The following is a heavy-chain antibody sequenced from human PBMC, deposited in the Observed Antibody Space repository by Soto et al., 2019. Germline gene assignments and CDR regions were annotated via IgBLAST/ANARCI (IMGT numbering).Heavy chain of an antibody. CDR1: GFTFGNYA. CDR3: AKGFIVVVTVLRPDDAFDV. Sequence: DVQLLESGGGLVQPGGSLRLACAASGFTFGNYAINWVRLAPGKGLEWVSGISGGGGSTYYADSVKGRFTIFRDTSKNTVFLHMNSLRADDTAVYYCAKGFIVVVTVLRPDDAFDVWGQGTMVTVSS. V-gene: IGHV3-23*01. D-gene: IGHD2-21*02. J-gene: IGHJ3*01. CDR2: ISGGGGST.